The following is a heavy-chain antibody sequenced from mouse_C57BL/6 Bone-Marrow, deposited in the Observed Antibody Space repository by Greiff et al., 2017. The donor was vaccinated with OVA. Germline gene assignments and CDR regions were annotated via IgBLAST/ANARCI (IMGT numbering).Heavy chain of an antibody. CDR2: IDPSDSYT. J-gene: IGHJ3*01. CDR3: ARGGYYSNLFAY. Sequence: QVHVKQSGAELVKPGASVKLSCKASGYTFTSYWMQWVKQRPGQGLEWIGEIDPSDSYTNYNQKFKGKATLTVDTSSSTAYMQLSSLTSEDSAVYYCARGGYYSNLFAYWGQGTLVTVSA. V-gene: IGHV1-50*01. D-gene: IGHD2-5*01. CDR1: GYTFTSYW.